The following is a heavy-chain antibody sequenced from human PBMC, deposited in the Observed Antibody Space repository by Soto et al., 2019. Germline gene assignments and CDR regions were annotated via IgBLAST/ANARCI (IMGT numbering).Heavy chain of an antibody. CDR2: ISSNGDNT. CDR1: GFTFSMFS. D-gene: IGHD4-17*01. V-gene: IGHV3-64D*06. Sequence: GGSLRLSCSASGFTFSMFSMHWVRQAPGKGLEYVSGISSNGDNTYYADSVKGRFTISRDNSKNTLYLQMSSLRAVDTAVYYCVHPRSTVQIPPTWGQGTLVTVSS. CDR3: VHPRSTVQIPPT. J-gene: IGHJ5*02.